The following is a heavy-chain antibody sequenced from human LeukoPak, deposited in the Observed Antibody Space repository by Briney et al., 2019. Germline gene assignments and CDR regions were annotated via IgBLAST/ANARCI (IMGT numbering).Heavy chain of an antibody. CDR3: ASRTYAFDI. Sequence: PSETLSLTCAVYGGSFSGYYWSWTRQPPGKGLEWIGEINHSGSTNYNPSLKSRVTISVDTSKNQFSLKLSSVTAADTAVYYCASRTYAFDIWGQGTMVTVSS. V-gene: IGHV4-34*01. CDR1: GGSFSGYY. D-gene: IGHD2-2*01. J-gene: IGHJ3*02. CDR2: INHSGST.